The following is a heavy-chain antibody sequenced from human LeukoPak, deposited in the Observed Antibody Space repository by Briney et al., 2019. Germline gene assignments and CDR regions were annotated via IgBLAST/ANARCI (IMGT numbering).Heavy chain of an antibody. V-gene: IGHV3-48*04. CDR1: GFTFSNYG. Sequence: GGSLRLSCAASGFTFSNYGMHWVRQAPGKGLEWVSYISSSGRTIYYANSVQGRFTVSRDNAKNSLYLQMNSLRAEDTAVYYCARARRSSGWYLPDYWGQGTLVTVSS. D-gene: IGHD6-19*01. CDR2: ISSSGRTI. CDR3: ARARRSSGWYLPDY. J-gene: IGHJ4*02.